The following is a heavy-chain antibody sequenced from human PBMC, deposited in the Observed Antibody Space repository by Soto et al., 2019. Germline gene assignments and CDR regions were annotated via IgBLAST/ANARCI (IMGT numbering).Heavy chain of an antibody. CDR3: ARCIPGGYYYGMDV. D-gene: IGHD1-26*01. Sequence: QAQLVQSGAEVKKPGASVKVSCKVSGYTFYSHSISWVRQAPGQGLEWMGRINADYGNTQYAQKFRGRVTMTTDTSTTTVYMELTHLRSDDTAVYYCARCIPGGYYYGMDVWGQGTTVTVSS. V-gene: IGHV1-18*01. CDR1: GYTFYSHS. J-gene: IGHJ6*02. CDR2: INADYGNT.